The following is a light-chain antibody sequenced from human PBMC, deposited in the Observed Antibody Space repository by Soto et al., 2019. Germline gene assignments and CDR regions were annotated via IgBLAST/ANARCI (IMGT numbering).Light chain of an antibody. CDR2: TNH. J-gene: IGLJ2*01. CDR3: AAWDDSLNAVV. CDR1: ASNLGGNP. Sequence: QSVLTQPPSVSGTPGQKVSISCSGSASNLGGNPVNWYQHLPGAAPKLLIYTNHQRPSGVPDRFSGSKSGTSASLAISGLRSEDEADFYCAAWDDSLNAVVFGGWTKVTVL. V-gene: IGLV1-44*01.